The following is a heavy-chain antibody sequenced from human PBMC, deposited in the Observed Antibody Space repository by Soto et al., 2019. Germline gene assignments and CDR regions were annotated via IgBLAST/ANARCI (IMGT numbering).Heavy chain of an antibody. CDR3: AKDYDFWSGYYTGLSAYFDY. CDR1: GFTFSSYG. V-gene: IGHV3-30*18. Sequence: GGSLRLSCAASGFTFSSYGMHWVRQAPGKGLEWVAVISYDGSNKYYADSVKGRFTISRDNSKNTLYLQMNSLRAEDTAVYYCAKDYDFWSGYYTGLSAYFDYWGQGTLVTVS. CDR2: ISYDGSNK. D-gene: IGHD3-3*01. J-gene: IGHJ4*02.